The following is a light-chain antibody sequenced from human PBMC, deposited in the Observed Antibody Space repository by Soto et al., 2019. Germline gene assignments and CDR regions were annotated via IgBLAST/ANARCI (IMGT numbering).Light chain of an antibody. CDR2: GAS. V-gene: IGKV3-20*01. Sequence: EIVLTQSPGPLSLSPGERGTLSCRASQSISSSYLAWYQQKPGQAPRLLIYGASRRATGIADRFSGSGSGTDFTLTISRLDPEDFAVYYCQQYGGSPWTFGQGTKVDIK. CDR3: QQYGGSPWT. J-gene: IGKJ1*01. CDR1: QSISSSY.